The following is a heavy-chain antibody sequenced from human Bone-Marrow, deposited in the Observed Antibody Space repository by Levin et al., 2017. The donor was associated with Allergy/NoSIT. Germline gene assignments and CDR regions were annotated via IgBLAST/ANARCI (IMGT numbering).Heavy chain of an antibody. Sequence: GGSLRLSCAGSGFSLTDYGMQWFRQSPGKGLEWVALISHDGSELYYTDSVKGRFTISRDTSKNTVFLQMNTLRAEDTAVYYCAKDPTWSWGGDVWGQGTTVTVSS. V-gene: IGHV3-30*18. CDR1: GFSLTDYG. CDR3: AKDPTWSWGGDV. J-gene: IGHJ6*02. CDR2: ISHDGSEL. D-gene: IGHD1-26*01.